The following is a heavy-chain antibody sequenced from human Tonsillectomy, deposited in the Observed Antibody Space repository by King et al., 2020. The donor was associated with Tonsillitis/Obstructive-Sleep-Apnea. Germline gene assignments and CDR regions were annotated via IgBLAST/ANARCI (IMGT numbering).Heavy chain of an antibody. J-gene: IGHJ6*03. Sequence: VQLQESGPGLVKPSETLSLTCSVSGGSLSNYYWNWIRQPPGKGLEWIGYMYYSGSTNYNPSLKSRVTMSVDTSKNQFSLKLSSVTAADTAVYYCARGPQWLVPMYYNMDVWSKGTTVTVSS. CDR3: ARGPQWLVPMYYNMDV. V-gene: IGHV4-59*01. CDR2: MYYSGST. CDR1: GGSLSNYY. D-gene: IGHD6-19*01.